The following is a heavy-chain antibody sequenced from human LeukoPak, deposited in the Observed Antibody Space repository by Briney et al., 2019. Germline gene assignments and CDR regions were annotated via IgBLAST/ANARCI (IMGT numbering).Heavy chain of an antibody. J-gene: IGHJ1*01. CDR3: ARGNGDYVEYFQH. D-gene: IGHD4-17*01. CDR1: GGSMSSYY. CDR2: IYYSGST. V-gene: IGHV4-59*01. Sequence: SETLSLTCTVSGGSMSSYYWSWIRQPPGKGLEWIGYIYYSGSTKYNPSLKSRVTISVDTSKNQFSLKLSSVTAADAAVYYCARGNGDYVEYFQHWGQGTLVTVSS.